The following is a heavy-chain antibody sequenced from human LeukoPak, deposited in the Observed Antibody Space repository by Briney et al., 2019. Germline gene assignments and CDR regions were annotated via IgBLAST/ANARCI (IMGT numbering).Heavy chain of an antibody. V-gene: IGHV1-69*13. CDR1: GGTFSSYA. CDR2: IIPIFGTA. Sequence: ASVKVSCKASGGTFSSYAISWVRQAPGQGLEWMGGIIPIFGTANYAQKFQGRVTITADESTSTAYMELSSLRSEDTAVYYCARNHVAGTKYYFDYWGQGTLVTVSS. CDR3: ARNHVAGTKYYFDY. D-gene: IGHD6-19*01. J-gene: IGHJ4*02.